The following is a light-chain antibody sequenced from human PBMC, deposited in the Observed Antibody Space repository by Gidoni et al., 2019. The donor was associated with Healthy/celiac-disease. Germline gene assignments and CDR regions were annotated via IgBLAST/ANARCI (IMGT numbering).Light chain of an antibody. J-gene: IGKJ3*01. CDR2: AAS. CDR1: QGISSY. Sequence: AIRLTQSPSSFSASTGDRVTITCRASQGISSYLAWYQQKPGKAPKLLIYAASTLQSGVPSRFSGSGSGTDFTLTISCLQSEDFATYYCQQYYSYPCTFGPGTKVDIK. V-gene: IGKV1-8*01. CDR3: QQYYSYPCT.